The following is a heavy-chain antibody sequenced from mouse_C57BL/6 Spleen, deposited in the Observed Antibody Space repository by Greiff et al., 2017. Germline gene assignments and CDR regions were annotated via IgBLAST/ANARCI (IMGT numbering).Heavy chain of an antibody. V-gene: IGHV14-2*01. CDR2: IDTEDGET. CDR1: GFNIKDYY. D-gene: IGHD2-2*01. CDR3: ARYGYSKGPDV. Sequence: EVMLVESGAELVKPGASVKLSCTASGFNIKDYYMHWVKQRTEQGLEWIGRIDTEDGETKYAPKFQGKAPITADTSSNPAYLQLSSLTSEDTAVYYCARYGYSKGPDVWGTGTTVTVSS. J-gene: IGHJ1*03.